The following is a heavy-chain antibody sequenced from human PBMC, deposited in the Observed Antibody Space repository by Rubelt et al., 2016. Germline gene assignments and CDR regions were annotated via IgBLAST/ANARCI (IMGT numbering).Heavy chain of an antibody. CDR2: MYYSGST. D-gene: IGHD3-22*01. CDR3: AAQRGKNSGYYALNFDY. Sequence: QVQLQESGPGLVKPSETLSLTCTVSGYSLNSGYFWGWIRQPPGKGLEWIVSMYYSGSTFYNSSLKSRVTVTVDTSKNLFSLKLSSVTAADTAVYYCAAQRGKNSGYYALNFDYWGQEALVTVSS. J-gene: IGHJ4*02. V-gene: IGHV4-38-2*02. CDR1: GYSLNSGYF.